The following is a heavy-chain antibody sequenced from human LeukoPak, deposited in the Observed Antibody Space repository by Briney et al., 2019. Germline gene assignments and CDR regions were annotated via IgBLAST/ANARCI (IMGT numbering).Heavy chain of an antibody. CDR1: GYTFTGYY. D-gene: IGHD3-3*01. V-gene: IGHV1-2*02. CDR3: ARDLPYYDFWSGYSDY. CDR2: INPNSGGT. J-gene: IGHJ4*02. Sequence: ASVKVSCKASGYTFTGYYMHWVRQAPGQGLEWMGWINPNSGGTNYAQKFQGRVTMTRDTSISTAFMELSRLRSDDTAVYYCARDLPYYDFWSGYSDYWGQGTLVTVSS.